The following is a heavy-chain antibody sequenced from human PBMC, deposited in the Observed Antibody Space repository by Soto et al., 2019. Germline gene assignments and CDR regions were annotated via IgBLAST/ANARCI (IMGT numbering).Heavy chain of an antibody. V-gene: IGHV3-49*03. CDR1: GFTFGDYA. D-gene: IGHD3-3*01. CDR2: IRSKAYGGTT. Sequence: GGSLRLSCTASGFTFGDYAMSWFRQAPGKGLEWVGFIRSKAYGGTTEYAASVKGRFTISRDDSKSIAYLQMNSLKTEDTAVYYCTRGPPSGVADDFWSGYYPDFDYWGQGTLVTVSS. CDR3: TRGPPSGVADDFWSGYYPDFDY. J-gene: IGHJ4*02.